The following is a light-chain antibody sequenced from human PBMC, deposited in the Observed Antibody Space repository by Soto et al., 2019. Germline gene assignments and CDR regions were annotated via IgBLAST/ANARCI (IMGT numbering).Light chain of an antibody. CDR1: QSVSSSY. Sequence: EIVLTQSPGTLSLSPGERATLSCRASQSVSSSYLAWYQQKPGQAPRLLIYGASSRATGIPDRFSRSGSGTDFTLTISRLEPEDFAVYSCQQYGTSPRTFGQGTKVEIK. CDR2: GAS. J-gene: IGKJ1*01. CDR3: QQYGTSPRT. V-gene: IGKV3-20*01.